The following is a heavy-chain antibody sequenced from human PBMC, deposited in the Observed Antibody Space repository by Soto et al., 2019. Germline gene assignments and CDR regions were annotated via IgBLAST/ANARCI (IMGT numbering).Heavy chain of an antibody. CDR2: ISTSGDTK. Sequence: LRLSCAASGFTFSSYEMNWVRQAPGKGLEWVSYISTSGDTKYYADSVKGRFTISRDNAKNSVYLQMNSLRAEDTAVYYCARDGYSYGSPFDYWGQGTLVTVS. V-gene: IGHV3-48*03. CDR1: GFTFSSYE. J-gene: IGHJ4*02. D-gene: IGHD5-18*01. CDR3: ARDGYSYGSPFDY.